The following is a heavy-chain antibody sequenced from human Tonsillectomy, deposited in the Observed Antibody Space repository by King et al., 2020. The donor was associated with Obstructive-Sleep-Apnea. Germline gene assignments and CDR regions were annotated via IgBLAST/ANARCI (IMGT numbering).Heavy chain of an antibody. J-gene: IGHJ4*02. CDR1: GFTFSSYS. Sequence: VQLVESGGGLVKPGGSLRLSCAASGFTFSSYSMNWVRQAPGKGLEWVSSISSSSSYIYYADSVKGRFTISRDNAMNSLYLQMNSLRAEDTAVYYCARDVSSGSSGDYWGQGTLVTVSS. D-gene: IGHD1-26*01. V-gene: IGHV3-21*01. CDR2: ISSSSSYI. CDR3: ARDVSSGSSGDY.